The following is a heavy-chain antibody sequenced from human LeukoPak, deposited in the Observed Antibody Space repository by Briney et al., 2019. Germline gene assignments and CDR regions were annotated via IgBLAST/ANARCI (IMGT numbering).Heavy chain of an antibody. V-gene: IGHV3-21*01. J-gene: IGHJ5*02. CDR2: ISSSSSYI. Sequence: GGSLRLSCAASGFTFSRYSMSWVRQAPGKGLEWVSSISSSSSYIYYADSMKGRVTISRDNAKNSLYLQMNNLRAEDTAVYYCARDAYYYDSRGSPWGQGTLVTVSS. D-gene: IGHD3-22*01. CDR1: GFTFSRYS. CDR3: ARDAYYYDSRGSP.